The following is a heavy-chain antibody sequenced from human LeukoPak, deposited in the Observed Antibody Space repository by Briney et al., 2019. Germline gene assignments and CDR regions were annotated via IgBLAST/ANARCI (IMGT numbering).Heavy chain of an antibody. D-gene: IGHD2-2*01. CDR1: GFTFSSYA. Sequence: PGGSLRLSCAASGFTFSSYAMNWVRQAPGKGLEWVSTINGRGGDTYYADSVKGRFTISRDKSKHTLYLQMDSLRAEDTAVYYCAAQDYCSSTSCPRSFYIWGQGTMVTVSS. CDR3: AAQDYCSSTSCPRSFYI. J-gene: IGHJ3*02. V-gene: IGHV3-23*01. CDR2: INGRGGDT.